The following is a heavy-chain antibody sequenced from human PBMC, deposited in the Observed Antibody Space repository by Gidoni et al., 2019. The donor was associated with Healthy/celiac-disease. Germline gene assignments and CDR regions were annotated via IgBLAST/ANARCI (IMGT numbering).Heavy chain of an antibody. CDR3: ARLGGFGELLGVFDY. V-gene: IGHV4-39*01. J-gene: IGHJ4*02. CDR1: GCSISRSSYY. CDR2: IYYSGST. D-gene: IGHD3-10*01. Sequence: QLQLQESGPGLVQPSETLSLTCTVSGCSISRSSYYWGWIRQPPGKGLEWIGSIYYSGSTYYNPSLKSRVTISVDTSKNQFSLKLSSVTAADTAVYYCARLGGFGELLGVFDYWGQGTLVTVSS.